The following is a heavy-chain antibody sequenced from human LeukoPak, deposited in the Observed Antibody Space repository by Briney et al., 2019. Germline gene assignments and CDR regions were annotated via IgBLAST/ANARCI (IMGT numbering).Heavy chain of an antibody. D-gene: IGHD4-17*01. Sequence: SETLSLTCTVSGGSISSYYWSWIRQPPGKGLEWLGYIYYSGSTDYNPSLKSRVTISVDTSKNQFSLKLSSVTAADTAVYYCARDLGDYGDYAHFQHWGQGTLVTVSS. CDR1: GGSISSYY. CDR3: ARDLGDYGDYAHFQH. CDR2: IYYSGST. J-gene: IGHJ1*01. V-gene: IGHV4-59*01.